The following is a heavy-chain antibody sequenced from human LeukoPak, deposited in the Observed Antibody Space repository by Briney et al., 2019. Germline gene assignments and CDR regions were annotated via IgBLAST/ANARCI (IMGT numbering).Heavy chain of an antibody. V-gene: IGHV3-23*01. J-gene: IGHJ4*02. Sequence: GGSLRLSCAASGFTFSDYAMSWIHQAPGKGLEWVSGISGSGGSRYYADSVKGRFTISRDNSKNTVNLQMNSLRAEDTAIYYCAKVSMILSGSNDYWGQGTLVTVSS. D-gene: IGHD3-10*01. CDR3: AKVSMILSGSNDY. CDR1: GFTFSDYA. CDR2: ISGSGGSR.